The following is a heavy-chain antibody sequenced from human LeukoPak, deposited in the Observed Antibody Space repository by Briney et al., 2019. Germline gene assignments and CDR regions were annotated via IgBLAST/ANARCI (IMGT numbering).Heavy chain of an antibody. V-gene: IGHV3-23*01. CDR1: GFTFSSYA. CDR3: AKDGGYYDSSGYYYSSYFDY. CDR2: ISGSGGST. J-gene: IGHJ4*02. Sequence: GGSLRLSCAASGFTFSSYAMSWVRQAPGKGLEWVSAISGSGGSTYYADSVKGRFTISRDNSKNTLYLQMNSLRAEDTAVYYCAKDGGYYDSSGYYYSSYFDYWGQGTLVTVSS. D-gene: IGHD3-22*01.